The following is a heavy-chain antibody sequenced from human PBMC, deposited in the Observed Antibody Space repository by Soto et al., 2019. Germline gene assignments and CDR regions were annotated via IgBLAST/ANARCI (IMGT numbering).Heavy chain of an antibody. CDR1: AFTAVSNY. V-gene: IGHV3-53*04. Sequence: QHGCSLRISCAYSAFTAVSNYISWVRQAPGKGLEWVSVIYSGGSTYYADSVKGRFTISRHNSKNTLYLQMNSLRAEDTAVYYCARKEEVATISKGNYYYYYYMDVWGKGTTVTVSS. J-gene: IGHJ6*03. CDR2: IYSGGST. CDR3: ARKEEVATISKGNYYYYYYMDV. D-gene: IGHD5-12*01.